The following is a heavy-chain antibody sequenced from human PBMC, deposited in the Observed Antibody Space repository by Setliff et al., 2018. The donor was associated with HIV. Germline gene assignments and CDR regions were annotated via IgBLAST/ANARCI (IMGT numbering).Heavy chain of an antibody. CDR3: ARDIVVVVAAPDAFDI. J-gene: IGHJ3*02. D-gene: IGHD2-15*01. CDR1: GYIFSTYA. Sequence: ASVKVSCKASGYIFSTYAMHWVRQAPGQRLEWMGWINAGNGNTNYAQKLQGRVTMTTDTSTSTAYMELRSLRSDDTAVYYCARDIVVVVAAPDAFDIWGQGTMVTVSS. V-gene: IGHV1-3*01. CDR2: INAGNGNT.